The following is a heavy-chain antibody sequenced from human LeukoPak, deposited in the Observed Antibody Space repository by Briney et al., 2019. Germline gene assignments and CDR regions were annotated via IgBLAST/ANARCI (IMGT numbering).Heavy chain of an antibody. D-gene: IGHD3-3*01. CDR1: GGSFSGYY. Sequence: SETLSLTCAVYGGSFSGYYWSWIRQPPGKGQEWIGEINHSGSTNYNPSLKSRVTISVDTSKNQFSLKLSSVTAADTAVYYCARGRNSFSIFGVVLNWFDPWGQGTLVTVSS. CDR3: ARGRNSFSIFGVVLNWFDP. V-gene: IGHV4-34*01. J-gene: IGHJ5*02. CDR2: INHSGST.